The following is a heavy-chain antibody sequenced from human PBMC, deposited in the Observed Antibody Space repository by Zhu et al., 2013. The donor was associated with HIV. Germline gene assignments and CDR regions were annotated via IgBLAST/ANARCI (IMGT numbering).Heavy chain of an antibody. J-gene: IGHJ5*02. CDR1: GYTFTGYY. Sequence: QVQLVQSGAEVKRPGASVKVSCKASGYTFTGYYMHWVRQAPGQGLEWMGWINPNSGGTNYAQKFQGRVTMTRDTSISTAYMELSRLRSDDTAVYYCARGGDTMVRGYNWFDPWGQGTLVTVSS. V-gene: IGHV1-2*02. D-gene: IGHD3-10*01. CDR2: INPNSGGT. CDR3: ARGGDTMVRGYNWFDP.